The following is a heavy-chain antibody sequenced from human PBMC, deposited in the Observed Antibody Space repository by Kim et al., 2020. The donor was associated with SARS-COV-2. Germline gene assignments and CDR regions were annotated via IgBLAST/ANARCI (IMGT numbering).Heavy chain of an antibody. CDR1: GFTFSSYG. V-gene: IGHV3-33*01. D-gene: IGHD3-10*01. CDR2: IWYDGSNK. CDR3: ARDRKVRGVISYFDY. J-gene: IGHJ4*02. Sequence: GGSLRLSCAASGFTFSSYGMHWVRQAPGKGLEWVAVIWYDGSNKYYADSVKGRFTISRDNSKNTLYLQMNSRRAEDTAVYYCARDRKVRGVISYFDYWGQGTLVTVSS.